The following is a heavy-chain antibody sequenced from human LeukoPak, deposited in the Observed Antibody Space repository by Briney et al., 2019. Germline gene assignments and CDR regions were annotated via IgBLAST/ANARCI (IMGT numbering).Heavy chain of an antibody. D-gene: IGHD3-10*01. CDR3: ARAVLTMVRVSFAFDI. V-gene: IGHV4-59*01. CDR1: GGSISSYY. J-gene: IGHJ3*02. Sequence: SETLSLTCTVSGGSISSYYWSWIRQPPGKGLEWIGYIYYSGSTNYNPSLKSRVTISVDTSKNQFSLKLSSVTAADMAVYYCARAVLTMVRVSFAFDIWGQGTMVTVSS. CDR2: IYYSGST.